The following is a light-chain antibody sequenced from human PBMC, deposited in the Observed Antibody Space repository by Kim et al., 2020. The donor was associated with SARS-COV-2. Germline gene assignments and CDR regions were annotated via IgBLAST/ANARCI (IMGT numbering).Light chain of an antibody. CDR1: KLEDKF. J-gene: IGLJ2*01. Sequence: VSPGQTAAITCSGDKLEDKFVFWYQQKAGQSPVLVIYQDTKRPSGIPERFSGSNSGTAATLTITGTQAMDEADYYCHVWDSDTVLFGGGTKLTVL. CDR2: QDT. V-gene: IGLV3-1*01. CDR3: HVWDSDTVL.